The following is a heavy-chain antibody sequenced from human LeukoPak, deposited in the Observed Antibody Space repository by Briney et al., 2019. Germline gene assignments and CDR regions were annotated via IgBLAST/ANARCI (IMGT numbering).Heavy chain of an antibody. J-gene: IGHJ3*02. CDR2: IKEDGSEK. CDR3: ARGESNAFDI. Sequence: GGSLRLSCAASGFTFSIYWMSWVRQAPGKGLEWVATIKEDGSEKYYVDFVKGRLTISRDNAKNSLYLQMNSLSAEDTAVYYCARGESNAFDIWGQGTMVTVSS. V-gene: IGHV3-7*01. CDR1: GFTFSIYW.